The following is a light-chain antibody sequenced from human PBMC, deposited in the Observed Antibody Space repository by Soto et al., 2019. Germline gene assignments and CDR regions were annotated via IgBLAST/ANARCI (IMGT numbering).Light chain of an antibody. CDR2: GAS. V-gene: IGKV3-20*01. J-gene: IGKJ3*01. Sequence: EIVLTQSPGTLSLSPGERVTLSCRASQSVSSSYLAWYQQKPGQAPRLLIYGASSRATGIPDRFSGSGSGTDLPLTSSSLEPEDLALYYCQHYGRSHPRCTFGPGTKVDIK. CDR1: QSVSSSY. CDR3: QHYGRSHPRCT.